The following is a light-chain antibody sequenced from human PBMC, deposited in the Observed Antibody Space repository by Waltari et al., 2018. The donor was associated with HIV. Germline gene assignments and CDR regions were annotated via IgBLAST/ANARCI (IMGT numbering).Light chain of an antibody. V-gene: IGLV2-14*03. CDR2: EVT. CDR3: STHTPTPTLG. J-gene: IGLJ3*02. CDR1: TSDFGPYNV. Sequence: GSPGQSVTISCIGTTSDFGPYNVVSWYQQHPDNVPKVIISEVTSRPSGVPHRFSGSKSGNTASLTITGIQADDEAIYYCSTHTPTPTLGFGGGTQLTVL.